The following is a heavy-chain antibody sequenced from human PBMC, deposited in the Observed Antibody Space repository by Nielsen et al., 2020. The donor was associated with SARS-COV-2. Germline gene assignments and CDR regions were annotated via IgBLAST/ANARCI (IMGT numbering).Heavy chain of an antibody. Sequence: GESLKISCAASGFTFSSYGMHWVRQAPGKGLEWVSSISSSSSYIYYADSVKGRFTISRDNAKNSLYLQMNSLRAEDTAVYYCARDPGIAAAGHFDPWGQGTLVTVSS. J-gene: IGHJ5*02. D-gene: IGHD6-13*01. CDR2: ISSSSSYI. V-gene: IGHV3-21*01. CDR3: ARDPGIAAAGHFDP. CDR1: GFTFSSYG.